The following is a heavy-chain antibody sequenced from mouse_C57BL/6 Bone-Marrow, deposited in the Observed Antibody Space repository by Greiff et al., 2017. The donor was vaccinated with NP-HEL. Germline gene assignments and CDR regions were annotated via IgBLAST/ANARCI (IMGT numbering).Heavy chain of an antibody. CDR3: AMLVLLLWLLLLSY. Sequence: QVQLKQPGADLVKPGASVKVSCKASGYTFTSYWMHWVKQRPGQGLEWIGRIHPSDSDTNYNQKFTGKATLTVDNSSSTAYMQLSRLTSEDSAVYYCAMLVLLLWLLLLSYWGQGTLVTVSA. J-gene: IGHJ3*01. CDR2: IHPSDSDT. D-gene: IGHD2-2*01. V-gene: IGHV1-74*01. CDR1: GYTFTSYW.